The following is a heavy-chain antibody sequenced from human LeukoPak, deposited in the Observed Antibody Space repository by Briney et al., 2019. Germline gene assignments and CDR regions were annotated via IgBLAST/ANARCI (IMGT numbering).Heavy chain of an antibody. D-gene: IGHD3-3*01. J-gene: IGHJ4*02. CDR2: MNPNSGNT. V-gene: IGHV1-8*01. Sequence: ASVKVTCKASGYTFTSYDNNWVRQATGQGLEWMGWMNPNSGNTGYAQKFQGRVTMTRNTSISTAYMELSSLRSEDTAVYYCARGRDITIFGVVISPGDYWGQETLVTVSS. CDR3: ARGRDITIFGVVISPGDY. CDR1: GYTFTSYD.